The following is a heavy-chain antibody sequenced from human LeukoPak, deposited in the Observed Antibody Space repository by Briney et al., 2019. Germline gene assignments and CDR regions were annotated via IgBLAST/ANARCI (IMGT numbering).Heavy chain of an antibody. J-gene: IGHJ4*02. CDR3: ARGVSGSYFDY. Sequence: SEALSLPCAVSGGSISSGGYSWSWIRPPPGKGLECIGYIYHSGSTYYNPSLKSRVTISVDRSKTQFSLKLSSVTPADRAVYHCARGVSGSYFDYWGQGTLVTVSS. CDR1: GGSISSGGYS. D-gene: IGHD1-26*01. CDR2: IYHSGST. V-gene: IGHV4-30-2*01.